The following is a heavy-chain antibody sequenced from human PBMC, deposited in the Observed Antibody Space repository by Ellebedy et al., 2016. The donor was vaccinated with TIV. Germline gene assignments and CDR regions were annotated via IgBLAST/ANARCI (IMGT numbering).Heavy chain of an antibody. D-gene: IGHD4-11*01. CDR3: ARDLYSKNNYYYYYGMDV. CDR1: GYTFTSYG. V-gene: IGHV1-18*04. CDR2: ISAYNGNT. Sequence: ASVKVSXXASGYTFTSYGISWVRQAPGQGLEWMGWISAYNGNTNYAQKLQGRVTMTTDTSTSTAYMELRSLRSDDTAVYYCARDLYSKNNYYYYYGMDVWGQGTTVTVSS. J-gene: IGHJ6*02.